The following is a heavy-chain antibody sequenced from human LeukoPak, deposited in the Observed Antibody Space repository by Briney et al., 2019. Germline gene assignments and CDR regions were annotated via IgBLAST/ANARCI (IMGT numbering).Heavy chain of an antibody. D-gene: IGHD6-13*01. CDR3: AAGTAADY. V-gene: IGHV3-11*03. J-gene: IGHJ4*02. CDR1: GIPFRDFY. CDR2: ISSRSSYT. Sequence: GGSLRLSCVVSGIPFRDFYMNWIRQAPGKGLEWISYISSRSSYTDYAESVKGRFTISRDNAKSALYLQMNDLRVDDTALYYCAAGTAADYWGQGTLVIVSS.